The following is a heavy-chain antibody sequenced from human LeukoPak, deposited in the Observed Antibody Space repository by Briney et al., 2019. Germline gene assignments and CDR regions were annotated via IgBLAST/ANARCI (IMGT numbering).Heavy chain of an antibody. D-gene: IGHD5-12*01. CDR3: ARSPYIVATIGADY. Sequence: GGSLRLSCAASGFTFSTYSMTWVRQAPGKGLEWVSYISSSSSTIYYADSVKGRFTISRDNAKNSLYLQMKSLRDEDTAVFYCARSPYIVATIGADYWGQGTLVTDSS. CDR2: ISSSSSTI. V-gene: IGHV3-48*02. J-gene: IGHJ4*02. CDR1: GFTFSTYS.